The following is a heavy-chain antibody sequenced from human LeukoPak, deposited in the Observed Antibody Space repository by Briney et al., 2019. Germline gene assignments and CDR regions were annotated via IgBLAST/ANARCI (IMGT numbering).Heavy chain of an antibody. CDR1: GYTFTSYY. Sequence: ASVNVSCKASGYTFTSYYMHWVRQAPGQGLEWMGIINPSGGSTSYAQKFQGRVTMTRDTSTSTVYMELSSLRSEDTAVYYCARIPRGQLLYDYWGQGTLVTVSS. D-gene: IGHD2-2*02. CDR2: INPSGGST. V-gene: IGHV1-46*01. J-gene: IGHJ4*02. CDR3: ARIPRGQLLYDY.